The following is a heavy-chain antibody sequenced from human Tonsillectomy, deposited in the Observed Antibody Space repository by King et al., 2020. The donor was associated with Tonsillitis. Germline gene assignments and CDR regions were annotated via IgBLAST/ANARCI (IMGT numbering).Heavy chain of an antibody. CDR3: ARHRVVTGHYYYYMDV. D-gene: IGHD4-23*01. CDR2: IYYSGST. CDR1: GGSISSYY. Sequence: VQLQESGPGLVKPSETLSLTCTVSGGSISSYYWSWIRQPPGKGLEWIGYIYYSGSTNYNPSLKSRVTISVDTSKNQFSLKLSSVTAADTAVYYCARHRVVTGHYYYYMDVWGKGTTVTVSS. V-gene: IGHV4-59*08. J-gene: IGHJ6*03.